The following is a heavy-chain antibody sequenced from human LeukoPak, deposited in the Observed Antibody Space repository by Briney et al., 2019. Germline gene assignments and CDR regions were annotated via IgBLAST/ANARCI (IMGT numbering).Heavy chain of an antibody. J-gene: IGHJ4*02. CDR3: ARDGGDSSGLFDY. D-gene: IGHD3-22*01. CDR2: IDSDGSST. CDR1: GFTFSSYW. V-gene: IGHV3-74*01. Sequence: GGSLRLSCAASGFTFSSYWMHWVRQAPGKGLVWVSRIDSDGSSTIYADSVRGRFTISRDNAKNTLYLQMNSLRAEDTAVYYCARDGGDSSGLFDYWGQGTLVTVSS.